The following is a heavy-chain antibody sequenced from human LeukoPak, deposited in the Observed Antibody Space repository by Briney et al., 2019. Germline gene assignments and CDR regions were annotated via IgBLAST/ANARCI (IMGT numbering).Heavy chain of an antibody. CDR3: AVLGGHYFDY. D-gene: IGHD1-26*01. CDR2: INSDGRNT. CDR1: GFTFSSYW. J-gene: IGHJ4*02. V-gene: IGHV3-74*01. Sequence: PGGSLRLSCAASGFTFSSYWMHWVRQAPGKGLVWVSRINSDGRNTSYADSVKGRFTISRDNAKNTLYLQMNSLRAEDTAVYYCAVLGGHYFDYWGQGTLVTVSS.